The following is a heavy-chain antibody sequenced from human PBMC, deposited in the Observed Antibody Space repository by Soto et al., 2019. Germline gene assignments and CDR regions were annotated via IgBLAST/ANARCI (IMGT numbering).Heavy chain of an antibody. CDR1: GFTFGSYW. CDR3: AREDSIIIPAVSDF. J-gene: IGHJ4*02. D-gene: IGHD3-22*01. Sequence: GGSLRLSCAASGFTFGSYWMSWVRQAPGKGLEWLATIKWDASEKKYVDSVKGRFTMSRDNAKNSLSLQMNTLRVDDTAVYYCAREDSIIIPAVSDFWGQGTLVTVSS. V-gene: IGHV3-7*01. CDR2: IKWDASEK.